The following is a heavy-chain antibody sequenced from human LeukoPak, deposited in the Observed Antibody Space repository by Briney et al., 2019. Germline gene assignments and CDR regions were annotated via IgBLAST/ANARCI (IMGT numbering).Heavy chain of an antibody. V-gene: IGHV3-7*01. CDR1: GFTFSGYW. Sequence: GGSLRLSCAASGFTFSGYWMTWVRQAPGKGLEWVATLAHDGGQKYYVDSLKGRFTISRDNAKNSLYLQMNSLSADATAVYYCASPFDGEPAMLDYCYYYMDVWGNGTTVIVSS. CDR2: LAHDGGQK. J-gene: IGHJ6*03. CDR3: ASPFDGEPAMLDYCYYYMDV. D-gene: IGHD5-18*01.